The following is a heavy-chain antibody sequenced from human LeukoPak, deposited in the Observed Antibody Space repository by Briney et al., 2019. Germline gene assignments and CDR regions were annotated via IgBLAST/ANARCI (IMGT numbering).Heavy chain of an antibody. D-gene: IGHD3-22*01. CDR1: GFTFSSYA. CDR3: AKCYYYDSSDYYYRYDAFDI. V-gene: IGHV3-23*01. Sequence: GGSLRLSCAASGFTFSSYAMSWVRQAPGKGLEWVSTIGGSGGRTYYADSVRGRITSSRDNSKNTLYLHMNSLRAEDTALYYCAKCYYYDSSDYYYRYDAFDIWGLGTMVTVPS. J-gene: IGHJ3*02. CDR2: IGGSGGRT.